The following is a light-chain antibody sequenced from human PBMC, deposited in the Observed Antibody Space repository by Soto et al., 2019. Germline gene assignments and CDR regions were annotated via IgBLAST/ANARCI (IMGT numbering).Light chain of an antibody. V-gene: IGLV3-21*02. CDR2: DDS. CDR3: QVWDSSSAVV. CDR1: NIGSKS. Sequence: SYELNQPPSVSVAPGQTARITCGGSNIGSKSVHWYQQKPGQGPVLVVYDDSDRPSGIPERFSGSNSGNTATLTISRVEGGDEADYYCQVWDSSSAVVFGGGTKLTVL. J-gene: IGLJ2*01.